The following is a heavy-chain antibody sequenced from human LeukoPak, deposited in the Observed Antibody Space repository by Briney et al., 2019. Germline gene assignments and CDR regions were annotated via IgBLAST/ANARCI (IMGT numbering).Heavy chain of an antibody. CDR2: IKSKTDGGTT. V-gene: IGHV3-15*01. Sequence: GGSLRLSCAASGFTFSNAWMSWVRQAPGKGLEWVGRIKSKTDGGTTDYAAPVKGRFTISRDDSKNTLYLQMNSLKTEDTAVYYCTTDRTYELWFGELPWFDPWGQGTLVTVSS. D-gene: IGHD3-10*01. J-gene: IGHJ5*02. CDR3: TTDRTYELWFGELPWFDP. CDR1: GFTFSNAW.